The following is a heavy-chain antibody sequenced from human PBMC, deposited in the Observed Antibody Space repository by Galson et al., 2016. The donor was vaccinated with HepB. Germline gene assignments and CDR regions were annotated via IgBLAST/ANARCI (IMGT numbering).Heavy chain of an antibody. Sequence: SETLSLTCAVYGGSFSGSYWSWIRQSPGKGLEWIGEVYPGGSPNYSPSLKSRVAISVATSKSQFSLKLRSVTAADTAGDYCAGQPEYYSNNNWFDPWGQGTLVTVSS. J-gene: IGHJ5*02. D-gene: IGHD4-11*01. V-gene: IGHV4-34*01. CDR1: GGSFSGSY. CDR2: VYPGGSP. CDR3: AGQPEYYSNNNWFDP.